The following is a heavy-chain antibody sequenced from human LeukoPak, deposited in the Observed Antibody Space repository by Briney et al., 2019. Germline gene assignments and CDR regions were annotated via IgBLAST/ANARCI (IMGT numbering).Heavy chain of an antibody. J-gene: IGHJ6*04. D-gene: IGHD3-10*02. CDR2: IKQDGSEK. CDR1: EFTFSSSW. V-gene: IGHV3-7*01. Sequence: GGPRRLSCAASEFTFSSSWRTWGRQAPGKGLGWGANIKQDGSEKYYVDSVKGRFTIARDNAKNSMSLQMNSLSAEDTAVYYCAELGITMIGGVWGKGTTVTISS. CDR3: AELGITMIGGV.